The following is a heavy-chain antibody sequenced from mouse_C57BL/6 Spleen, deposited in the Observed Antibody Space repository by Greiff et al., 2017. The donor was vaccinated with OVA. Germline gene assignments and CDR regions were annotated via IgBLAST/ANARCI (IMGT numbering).Heavy chain of an antibody. J-gene: IGHJ2*01. D-gene: IGHD2-5*01. CDR3: ARDSNYEGYYFDY. Sequence: VQLQQPGAELVRPGSSVKLSCKASGYTFTSYWMHWVKQRPIQGLEWIGNIDPSDSETHYNQKFKDKATLTVDKSSSTAYMQLSSLTSEDSAVYYSARDSNYEGYYFDYWGQGTTLTVSS. CDR2: IDPSDSET. V-gene: IGHV1-52*01. CDR1: GYTFTSYW.